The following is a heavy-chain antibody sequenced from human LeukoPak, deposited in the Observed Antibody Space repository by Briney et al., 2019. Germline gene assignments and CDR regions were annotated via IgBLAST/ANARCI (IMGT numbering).Heavy chain of an antibody. CDR1: GGSISSGGYY. D-gene: IGHD3-10*01. CDR2: IYHSGST. Sequence: SETLSLTCTVSGGSISSGGYYWSWIRQPPGKGLEWIGYIYHSGSTYYNPSLKSRVTISVDRSKNQFSLKLSSVTAADTAVYYCATSGSYYKNDYWGQGTLVTVSS. V-gene: IGHV4-30-2*01. J-gene: IGHJ4*02. CDR3: ATSGSYYKNDY.